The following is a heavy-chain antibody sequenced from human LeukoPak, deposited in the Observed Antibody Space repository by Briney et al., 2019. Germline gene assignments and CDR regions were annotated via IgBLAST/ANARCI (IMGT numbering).Heavy chain of an antibody. V-gene: IGHV1-69*05. Sequence: SVKVSCKASGGTFISYAISWVRQAPGQGLEWMGGIIPIFGTANYAQKFQGRVTITTDESTSTAYMELSSLRSEDTAVYYCARAANYVWGSYRFDYWGQGTLVTVSS. CDR1: GGTFISYA. D-gene: IGHD3-16*02. CDR2: IIPIFGTA. CDR3: ARAANYVWGSYRFDY. J-gene: IGHJ4*02.